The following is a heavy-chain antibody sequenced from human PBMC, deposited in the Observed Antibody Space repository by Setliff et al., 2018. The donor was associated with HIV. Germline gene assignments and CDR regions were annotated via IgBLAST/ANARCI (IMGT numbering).Heavy chain of an antibody. J-gene: IGHJ4*02. CDR2: ISGHKDRT. D-gene: IGHD1-1*01. CDR3: ARDGTGACDY. V-gene: IGHV1-18*01. Sequence: VSCKASGYSFTNFGITWVRQAPGQGLEWIGWISGHKDRTNYAQKFQGRVTVTTDTSTTTAYMELRSLRSDDSAIYYCARDGTGACDYWGQGTQVTVSS. CDR1: GYSFTNFG.